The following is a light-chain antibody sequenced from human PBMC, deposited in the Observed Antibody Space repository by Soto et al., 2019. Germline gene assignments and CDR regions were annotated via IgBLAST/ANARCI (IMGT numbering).Light chain of an antibody. J-gene: IGKJ5*01. Sequence: EIVLTQSPATLSLSPGERATLSCRASQSVSSYLAWYQRKPGQAPRLLIYDASNRATGIPARFSGSGSGTDFTLTISSLEPEDFAVYYCQQRSNWPITFGQGTRLEN. CDR1: QSVSSY. CDR3: QQRSNWPIT. V-gene: IGKV3-11*01. CDR2: DAS.